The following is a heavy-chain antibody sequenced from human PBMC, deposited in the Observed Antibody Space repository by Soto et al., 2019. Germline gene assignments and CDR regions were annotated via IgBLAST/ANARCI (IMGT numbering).Heavy chain of an antibody. CDR1: GGSIRSYY. D-gene: IGHD1-26*01. J-gene: IGHJ6*02. V-gene: IGHV4-4*07. Sequence: KPXGTLALTCTVSGGSIRSYYWSWIRQPAGKALEWVGRIYTSGTTNYNPSLKSRVTILLDTSKNQFSLKLSSVTAADTAVYYCAREGASGFGMDVWGQGTTVTVSS. CDR2: IYTSGTT. CDR3: AREGASGFGMDV.